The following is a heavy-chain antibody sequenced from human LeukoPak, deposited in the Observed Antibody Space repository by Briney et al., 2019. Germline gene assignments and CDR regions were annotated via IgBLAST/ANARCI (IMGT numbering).Heavy chain of an antibody. CDR2: ISGSGGCT. Sequence: GGSLRLSCAASGFTFSSYAMSWVRQAPGKGLEWVSAISGSGGCTYYADSVKGRLTISSDNSKNTLYLQMNSLRAEDTAVYYCARDTSTYWYFDLWGRGTLVTVSS. CDR3: ARDTSTYWYFDL. D-gene: IGHD1-26*01. CDR1: GFTFSSYA. V-gene: IGHV3-23*01. J-gene: IGHJ2*01.